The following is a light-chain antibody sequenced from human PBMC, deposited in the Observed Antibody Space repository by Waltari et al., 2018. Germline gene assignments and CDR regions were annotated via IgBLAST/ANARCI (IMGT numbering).Light chain of an antibody. Sequence: QSALTQPPSASGSPGQSVTISCTGTSTDVGCYNYVSWYQQQPGKAPKLIIHEVSKRPSGVPDRFSGSKSANTASLTVSGLQADDEADYYCSSYAGSSNLVFGGGTKLTVL. CDR1: STDVGCYNY. V-gene: IGLV2-8*01. CDR3: SSYAGSSNLV. J-gene: IGLJ2*01. CDR2: EVS.